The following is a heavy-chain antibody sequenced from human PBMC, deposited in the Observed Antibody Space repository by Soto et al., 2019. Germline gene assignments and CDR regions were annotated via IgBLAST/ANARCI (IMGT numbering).Heavy chain of an antibody. CDR3: ARDRREYYDILTGYQELDY. CDR2: IIPIFGTA. V-gene: IGHV1-69*13. CDR1: GGTFSSYA. J-gene: IGHJ4*02. Sequence: SVKVSCKASGGTFSSYAISWVRQAPGQGLEWMGGIIPIFGTANYAQKFQGRVTITADESTSTAYMELSSLRSEDTAVYYCARDRREYYDILTGYQELDYWGQGTLVTVSS. D-gene: IGHD3-9*01.